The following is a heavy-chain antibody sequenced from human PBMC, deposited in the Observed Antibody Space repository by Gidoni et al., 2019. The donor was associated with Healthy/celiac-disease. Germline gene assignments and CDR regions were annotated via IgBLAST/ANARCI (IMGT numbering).Heavy chain of an antibody. CDR2: INHSGST. CDR1: CGSFSGYY. CDR3: ARGRRQWLDNPRISNYYGMDV. J-gene: IGHJ6*02. V-gene: IGHV4-34*01. Sequence: VQLQQWGAGLLKPSETLSLPCAAYCGSFSGYYWTWFRQPPGKGLEWIGEINHSGSTNYNPSVKSRVTISVDTSKNQCSLKLSSVTAADTAVYYCARGRRQWLDNPRISNYYGMDVWGQGTTVTVSS. D-gene: IGHD6-19*01.